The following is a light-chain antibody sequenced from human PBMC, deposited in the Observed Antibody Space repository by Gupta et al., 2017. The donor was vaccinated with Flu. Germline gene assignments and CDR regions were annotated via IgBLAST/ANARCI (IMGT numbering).Light chain of an antibody. CDR2: EVN. Sequence: QSALTQPASVSGPPGQSIAISCTGTSSDVGAYNYVSWYQQHPGKAPKLIIYEVNNRPSGVSDRFSGSKSGNTASLTISGLQAEDDADYYCNSYTSSSLYVFGTGTKVTVL. CDR3: NSYTSSSLYV. CDR1: SSDVGAYNY. J-gene: IGLJ1*01. V-gene: IGLV2-14*01.